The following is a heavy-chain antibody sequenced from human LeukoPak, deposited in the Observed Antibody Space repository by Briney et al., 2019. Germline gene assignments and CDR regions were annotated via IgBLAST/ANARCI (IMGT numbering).Heavy chain of an antibody. Sequence: PGGCLRLACAAPGFTFRSYARTWVPQAPGKGLGWVPAFSGRDGSTYYAASVKGRFPISRDNSKTTLYLQMNSWRAEDTGVYYCAKDQGLLRYFDWLTGGEYYYYGMDVWGKGNTVTVSS. CDR3: AKDQGLLRYFDWLTGGEYYYYGMDV. CDR2: FSGRDGST. V-gene: IGHV3-23*01. CDR1: GFTFRSYA. D-gene: IGHD3-9*01. J-gene: IGHJ6*04.